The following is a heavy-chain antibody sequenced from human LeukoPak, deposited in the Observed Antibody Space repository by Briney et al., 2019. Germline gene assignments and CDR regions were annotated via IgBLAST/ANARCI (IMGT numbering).Heavy chain of an antibody. CDR3: ARERIDYWYFDL. CDR1: GFTFSSYS. CDR2: IGSGGHTI. J-gene: IGHJ2*01. D-gene: IGHD2-15*01. V-gene: IGHV3-48*04. Sequence: GGSLRLSCAASGFTFSSYSMSWVRQAPGKGLEWVSFIGSGGHTIYYADSVKGRFTISRDDARNSLYLQMNTLRAEDTAVYYCARERIDYWYFDLWGRGTLVTVSS.